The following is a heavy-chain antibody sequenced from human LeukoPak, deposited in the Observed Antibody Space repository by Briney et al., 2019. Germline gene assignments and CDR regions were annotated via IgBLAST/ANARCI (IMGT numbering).Heavy chain of an antibody. CDR2: ISAYNGNT. CDR1: GYTFTSYV. J-gene: IGHJ4*02. D-gene: IGHD3-22*01. Sequence: ASVKVSCKASGYTFTSYVISWVRQAPGQGLEWMGWISAYNGNTNYAQKLQGRVTMTTDTSTSTAYMELRSLRSDDTAVYYCARDAHTYYYDSSGYYPSDYWGQGTLVTVSS. CDR3: ARDAHTYYYDSSGYYPSDY. V-gene: IGHV1-18*01.